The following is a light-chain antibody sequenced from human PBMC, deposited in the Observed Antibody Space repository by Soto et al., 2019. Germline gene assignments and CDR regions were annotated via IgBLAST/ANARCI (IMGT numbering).Light chain of an antibody. CDR1: STDVGGYKY. Sequence: QSVLAQPASVSGSPGQSITISCTGTSTDVGGYKYVSWYQQYPGKAPKLMIYEVSNRPSGVSNRFSGSKSGNTASLTISGLQAEDEADYYCSSYISSSTLVFGTGTKVTV. CDR3: SSYISSSTLV. V-gene: IGLV2-14*01. CDR2: EVS. J-gene: IGLJ1*01.